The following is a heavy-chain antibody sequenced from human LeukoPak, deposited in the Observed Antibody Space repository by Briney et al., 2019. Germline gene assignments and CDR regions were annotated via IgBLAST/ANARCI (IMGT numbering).Heavy chain of an antibody. J-gene: IGHJ6*03. V-gene: IGHV1-2*02. CDR1: GYSFTGYY. Sequence: GASVKVSCKASGYSFTGYYMHWVRQAPGQGLEWMGWINPNSGGTNYAQKFQGRVTMTRDTSISTAYMELSRLRSDDTAVYYCARGGPIAAADSTYYYYYMDVWGKGTTVTVSS. D-gene: IGHD6-13*01. CDR3: ARGGPIAAADSTYYYYYMDV. CDR2: INPNSGGT.